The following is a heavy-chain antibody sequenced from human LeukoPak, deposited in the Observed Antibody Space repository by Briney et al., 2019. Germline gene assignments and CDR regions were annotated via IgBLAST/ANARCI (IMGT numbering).Heavy chain of an antibody. D-gene: IGHD1-1*01. CDR2: ISTYNDNT. CDR3: ARDAIQGRLTSDY. Sequence: ASVKVSCKASGYTFTTFGISWVRQAPGQGLEWMGWISTYNDNTTYAQNLQGRVTMTTDTSTSTAYMELRSLRSDDTAVYYCARDAIQGRLTSDYWGQGTLVTVSS. CDR1: GYTFTTFG. J-gene: IGHJ4*02. V-gene: IGHV1-18*01.